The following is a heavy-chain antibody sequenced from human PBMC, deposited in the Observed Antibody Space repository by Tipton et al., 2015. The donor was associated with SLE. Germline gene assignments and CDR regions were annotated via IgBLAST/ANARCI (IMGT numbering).Heavy chain of an antibody. CDR2: IYSGGTST. Sequence: SLRLSCVGSGFTFSTYAMSWVRQAPGKGLEWVSVIYSGGTSTYYADSVKGRFTMSRDNSKNTLYLYMNSLRAEDTAVYYCARGYWDYSDYWGQGTLVTVSS. CDR3: ARGYWDYSDY. J-gene: IGHJ4*02. CDR1: GFTFSTYA. V-gene: IGHV3-23*03. D-gene: IGHD2-8*02.